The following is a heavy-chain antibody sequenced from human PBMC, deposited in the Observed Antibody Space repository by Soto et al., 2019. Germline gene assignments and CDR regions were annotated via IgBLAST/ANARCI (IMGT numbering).Heavy chain of an antibody. Sequence: PSETLSLTCAVYGGSFSGYYWSWIRQPPGKGLEWIGEINHSGSTNYNPSLKSRVTISVDTSKNQFSLKLSSVTAADTAVYYCARARILRRGYGMDAWGQGTTVTVSS. CDR1: GGSFSGYY. J-gene: IGHJ6*02. CDR3: ARARILRRGYGMDA. V-gene: IGHV4-34*01. D-gene: IGHD3-10*01. CDR2: INHSGST.